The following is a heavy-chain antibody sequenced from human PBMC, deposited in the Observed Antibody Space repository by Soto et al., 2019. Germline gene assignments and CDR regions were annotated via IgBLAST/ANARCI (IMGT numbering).Heavy chain of an antibody. CDR1: GYTFTGYY. Sequence: ASVKVSCKASGYTFTGYYMHWVRQAPGQGLEWMGWINPNSGNTDYAQKFQGRVTMTRNTSISTAYMELSSLRSEDTAVYYCARVKDGGSWSLLYWGQGSKVTVSS. J-gene: IGHJ3*01. D-gene: IGHD6-13*01. V-gene: IGHV1-8*02. CDR3: ARVKDGGSWSLLY. CDR2: INPNSGNT.